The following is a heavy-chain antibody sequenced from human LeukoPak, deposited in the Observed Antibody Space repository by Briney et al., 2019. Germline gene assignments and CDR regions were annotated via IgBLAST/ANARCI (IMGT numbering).Heavy chain of an antibody. CDR2: ISWNSGSI. D-gene: IGHD3-10*01. CDR1: GFTFEDYA. CDR3: AKDLFTMVRGLLKT. Sequence: GGSLRLSCAASGFTFEDYAMHWVRQAPGKGLEWVSGISWNSGSIGYADSVKGRFTISRDNAKNSLYLQMNSLRAEDTAFYCCAKDLFTMVRGLLKTWGQGTLVTVSS. V-gene: IGHV3-9*01. J-gene: IGHJ4*02.